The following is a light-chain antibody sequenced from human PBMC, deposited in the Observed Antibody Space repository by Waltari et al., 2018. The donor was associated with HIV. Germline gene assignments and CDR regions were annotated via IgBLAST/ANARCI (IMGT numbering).Light chain of an antibody. V-gene: IGLV2-8*01. Sequence: QSALTQPPSASGSPGQSVTISCTGVSSATGPYKYVPWYQQHPGKVPKLIIYENMKRPSGVPDRVSGSKSGDTASLTVSGRQAEDEADYYCNSYTGTRKRFGGGTKLTVL. J-gene: IGLJ3*02. CDR3: NSYTGTRKR. CDR1: SSATGPYKY. CDR2: ENM.